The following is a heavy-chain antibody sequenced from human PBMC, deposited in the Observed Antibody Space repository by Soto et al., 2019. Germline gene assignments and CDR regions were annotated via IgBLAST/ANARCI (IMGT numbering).Heavy chain of an antibody. CDR3: VLLSKYAIDY. D-gene: IGHD4-4*01. J-gene: IGHJ4*02. V-gene: IGHV3-74*01. CDR1: GFTFSSYW. CDR2: INSDGSTT. Sequence: TGGSLRLSCAASGFTFSSYWMHWVRQAPGKGLVWVSRINSDGSTTTYADSVKGRFTISRDNAKNTLYLQMNSLRAEDTAVYHCVLLSKYAIDYWGQGTLVTVSS.